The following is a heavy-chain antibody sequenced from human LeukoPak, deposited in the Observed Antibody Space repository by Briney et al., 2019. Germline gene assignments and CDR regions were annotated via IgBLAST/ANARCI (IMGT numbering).Heavy chain of an antibody. Sequence: GASVKVSCKASGYTFTSYAMNWVRQAPGQGLEWMGWINTNTGNPTYAQGFTGRLVFSLDTSVSTAYLQISSLKAEDTAVYYCARDPLFVVVVAATATDDAFDIWGQGTMVTVSS. J-gene: IGHJ3*02. CDR3: ARDPLFVVVVAATATDDAFDI. CDR2: INTNTGNP. D-gene: IGHD2-15*01. V-gene: IGHV7-4-1*02. CDR1: GYTFTSYA.